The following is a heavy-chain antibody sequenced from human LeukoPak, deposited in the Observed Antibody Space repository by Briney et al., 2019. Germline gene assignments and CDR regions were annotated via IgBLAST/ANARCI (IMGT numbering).Heavy chain of an antibody. Sequence: QSGGSLRLSCAASGFTFSSYGMHWVRQAPGKGLEWVAVISYDGSNKYYADSVKGRFTISRDNSKNTLYLQMNSLRAEDTAVYYCAKDSRFLEWLLYDSQYYFDYWGQGTLVIVSS. CDR2: ISYDGSNK. CDR3: AKDSRFLEWLLYDSQYYFDY. J-gene: IGHJ4*02. D-gene: IGHD3-3*01. CDR1: GFTFSSYG. V-gene: IGHV3-30*18.